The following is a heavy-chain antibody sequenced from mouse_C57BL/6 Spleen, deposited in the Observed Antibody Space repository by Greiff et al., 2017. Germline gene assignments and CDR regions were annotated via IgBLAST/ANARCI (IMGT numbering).Heavy chain of an antibody. CDR3: VRWGYDGYPYAMDD. J-gene: IGHJ4*01. Sequence: EVKLVESGGGLVQPKGSLKLSCAASGFSFNTYAMNWVRQAPGKGLEWVARIRSKSNNYATYYADSVKDRFTSSRDDSESMLYLQMNNLKTEDTAMYYCVRWGYDGYPYAMDDWGQGTSVTVSS. CDR1: GFSFNTYA. CDR2: IRSKSNNYAT. V-gene: IGHV10-1*01. D-gene: IGHD2-3*01.